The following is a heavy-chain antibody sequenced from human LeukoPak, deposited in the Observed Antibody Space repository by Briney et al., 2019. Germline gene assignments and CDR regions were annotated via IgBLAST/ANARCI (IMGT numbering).Heavy chain of an antibody. D-gene: IGHD4-17*01. J-gene: IGHJ4*02. CDR3: ATSGGGDYGPVDY. CDR1: GFTVSSNY. Sequence: GGSLRLSCAASGFTVSSNYMSWVRQAPGKGLEWVSVIYSGGSTYYADSVKGRFTISRGNSKNTLYLQMNSLRAEDTAVYYCATSGGGDYGPVDYWGQGTLVTVSS. V-gene: IGHV3-66*01. CDR2: IYSGGST.